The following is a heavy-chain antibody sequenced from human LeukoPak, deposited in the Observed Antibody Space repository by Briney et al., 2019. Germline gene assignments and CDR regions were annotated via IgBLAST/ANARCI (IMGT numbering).Heavy chain of an antibody. J-gene: IGHJ5*02. CDR1: GDSISSSRHY. CDR3: SRAVAGSVGWFDP. Sequence: SQTLSLTCTVSGDSISSSRHYWSWIRQPAGKGLEWIGRIYPSGTTNYNPSLKSRVTISVDTSKNQFSLKLSSVTAADTAVYFCSRAVAGSVGWFDPWGQGTLVTVSS. D-gene: IGHD6-19*01. V-gene: IGHV4-61*02. CDR2: IYPSGTT.